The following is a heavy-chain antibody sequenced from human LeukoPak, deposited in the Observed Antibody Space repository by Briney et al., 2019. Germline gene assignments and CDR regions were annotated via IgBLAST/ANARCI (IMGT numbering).Heavy chain of an antibody. CDR3: TTIRATYQVDH. V-gene: IGHV3-15*01. CDR2: IKSKTDGGTT. CDR1: GFIFSNAW. Sequence: GGSLRLSCAASGFIFSNAWMSWVRQAPGKGLEWVGRIKSKTDGGTTDYAAPVKGRFTISRDESKSTMYLQMNSLKAEDTAVYYCTTIRATYQVDHWGQGTLVTVSS. D-gene: IGHD2-2*01. J-gene: IGHJ4*02.